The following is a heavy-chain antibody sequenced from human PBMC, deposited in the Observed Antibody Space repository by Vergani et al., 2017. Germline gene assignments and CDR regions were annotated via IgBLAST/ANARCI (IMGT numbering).Heavy chain of an antibody. CDR1: GFTFSSYA. CDR3: ARGQREWELLAWDFGL. J-gene: IGHJ2*01. V-gene: IGHV3-30*04. Sequence: QVQLVESGGGVVQPGRSLRLSCAASGFTFSSYAMHWVRQAPGKGLEWVAVISYDGSNKYYADSVKGRLTISRDNSKNTLYLQMKSLRAEDTAVYYFARGQREWELLAWDFGLWGRGTLVTVSS. CDR2: ISYDGSNK. D-gene: IGHD1-26*01.